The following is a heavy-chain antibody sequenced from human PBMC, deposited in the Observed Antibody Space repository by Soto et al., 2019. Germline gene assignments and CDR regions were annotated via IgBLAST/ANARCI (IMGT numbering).Heavy chain of an antibody. Sequence: QVQLVQSRGEVKKPGASVKVSCKTSGCSFTTYGFSWVRQAPGQGLEWMGWISGYNGNTNYAQKFQGRVTMTTDTSTSTAYMELRSLRSDDTAVYYCAREGPAPYYYYGMDVWGQGSTVTVSS. CDR3: AREGPAPYYYYGMDV. CDR1: GCSFTTYG. J-gene: IGHJ6*02. CDR2: ISGYNGNT. V-gene: IGHV1-18*01.